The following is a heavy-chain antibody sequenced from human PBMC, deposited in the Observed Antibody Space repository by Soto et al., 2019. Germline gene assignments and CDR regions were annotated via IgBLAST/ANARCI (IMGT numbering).Heavy chain of an antibody. J-gene: IGHJ6*03. CDR1: GFTFSSYS. D-gene: IGHD2-2*01. Sequence: QAGGSLRLSCAASGFTFSSYSMNWVRQAPGKGLEWVSYISSGSSTIYYADSVKGRFTISRDNAKNSLYLQMDSLRAEDTAVYYATRSAYMDVWGTGTTVTVSS. CDR3: TRSAYMDV. V-gene: IGHV3-48*01. CDR2: ISSGSSTI.